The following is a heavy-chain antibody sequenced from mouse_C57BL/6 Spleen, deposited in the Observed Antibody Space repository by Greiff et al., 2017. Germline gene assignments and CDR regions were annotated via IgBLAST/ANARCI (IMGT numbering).Heavy chain of an antibody. CDR2: IHPSDSDT. D-gene: IGHD1-1*01. CDR1: GYTFTSYW. J-gene: IGHJ4*01. V-gene: IGHV1-74*01. CDR3: ALYYGSRRAMDY. Sequence: QVQLQQPRAELVKPGASVKVSCKASGYTFTSYWMHWVKQRPGQGLEWIGRIHPSDSDTNYNQKFKGKATLTVDKSSSTAYMPLSSLTSEASAVYYCALYYGSRRAMDYWGQGTSVTVSS.